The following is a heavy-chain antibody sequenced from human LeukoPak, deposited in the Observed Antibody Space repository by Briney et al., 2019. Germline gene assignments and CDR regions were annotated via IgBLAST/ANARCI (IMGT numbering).Heavy chain of an antibody. CDR3: VRGLNLPYCSGGSCYPGYYYGMDV. Sequence: GSLRLSCAASGFTFSSYAMSWVRQPPGKGLEWIGEINHSGSTNYNPSLKSRVTISVDTSKNQFSLKLSSVTAADTAVYYCVRGLNLPYCSGGSCYPGYYYGMDVWGQGTTVTVSS. V-gene: IGHV4-34*01. J-gene: IGHJ6*02. D-gene: IGHD2-15*01. CDR1: GFTFSSYA. CDR2: INHSGST.